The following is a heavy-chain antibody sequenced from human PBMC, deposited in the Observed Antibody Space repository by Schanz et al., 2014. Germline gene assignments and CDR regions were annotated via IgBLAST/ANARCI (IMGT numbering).Heavy chain of an antibody. CDR1: GFTFSGYS. CDR3: AASSGWHPSTDY. Sequence: EVQLVESGGGLVQPGGSLRLSCAASGFTFSGYSMNWVRQAPGKGLEWVAYISSSSSTIHYADSVKGRFTISRDNAKSSLYLQMNSLRVEDTAVYYCAASSGWHPSTDYWGQGTLVNVSS. V-gene: IGHV3-48*04. J-gene: IGHJ4*02. CDR2: ISSSSSTI. D-gene: IGHD6-19*01.